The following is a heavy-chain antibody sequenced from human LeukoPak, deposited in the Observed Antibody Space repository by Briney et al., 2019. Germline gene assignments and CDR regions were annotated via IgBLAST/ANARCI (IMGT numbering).Heavy chain of an antibody. CDR2: IKRKTDGGTT. CDR3: STYCSTGCYDFDY. Sequence: GGSLRLSCAASGFTFSNAWMSWVRQAPGKGLEWVGRIKRKTDGGTTDYAAPVKGRFTISRDDSKNTLYLQMNSLKIEDTAVYYCSTYCSTGCYDFDYWGQGTLVTVSS. J-gene: IGHJ4*02. CDR1: GFTFSNAW. V-gene: IGHV3-15*01. D-gene: IGHD2-2*01.